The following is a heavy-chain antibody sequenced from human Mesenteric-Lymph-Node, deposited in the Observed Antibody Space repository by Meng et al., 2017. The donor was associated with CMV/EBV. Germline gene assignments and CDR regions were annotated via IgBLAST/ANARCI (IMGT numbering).Heavy chain of an antibody. Sequence: GGSLRLSCAASGFSFSNYWMDWVRQVPGKGLVWVSRINSDGSVTTYADSVKGRFTISRDNAKNSLYLQMNSLRAEDTAVYYCASYSSSWYVAIDYWGHGTLVTVSS. D-gene: IGHD6-13*01. J-gene: IGHJ4*01. CDR1: GFSFSNYW. V-gene: IGHV3-74*03. CDR2: INSDGSVT. CDR3: ASYSSSWYVAIDY.